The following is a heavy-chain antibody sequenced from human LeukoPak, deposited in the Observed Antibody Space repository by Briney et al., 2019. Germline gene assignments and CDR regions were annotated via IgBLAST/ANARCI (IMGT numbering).Heavy chain of an antibody. CDR1: GFTFSSNA. V-gene: IGHV3-23*01. CDR3: AKDAVAPGSGGDYFDY. J-gene: IGHJ4*02. CDR2: ITGNGGRT. Sequence: GGSLILSCAASGFTFSSNAMTWVRQAPGKGLEWVSVITGNGGRTYYADSVKGRFTISRDNSKNTLSLQMNRLRADDTAVYYCAKDAVAPGSGGDYFDYWGQGTLVTVSS. D-gene: IGHD3-10*01.